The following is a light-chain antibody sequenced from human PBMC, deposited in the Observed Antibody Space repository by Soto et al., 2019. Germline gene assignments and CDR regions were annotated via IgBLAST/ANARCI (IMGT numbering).Light chain of an antibody. CDR2: LGS. CDR1: QSLLHSNGYNY. J-gene: IGKJ1*01. CDR3: MQALQPPWT. Sequence: DIVMTQSPLCLPVTPGEPASISCRSSQSLLHSNGYNYLDWYLQKPGQSPQLLIYLGSNRASGVPDRFSGSGSGTDFTLKISRVEAEDVGVYYCMQALQPPWTFGQGTKVDIK. V-gene: IGKV2-28*01.